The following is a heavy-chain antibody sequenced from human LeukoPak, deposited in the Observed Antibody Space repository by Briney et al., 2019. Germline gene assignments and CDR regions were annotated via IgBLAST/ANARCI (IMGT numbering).Heavy chain of an antibody. CDR1: GGSIRSYY. D-gene: IGHD2-15*01. CDR2: IYYSGST. J-gene: IGHJ4*02. Sequence: SEALSLTCTVSGGSIRSYYWSWIRQPPGKGLEWIGYIYYSGSTNYNPSLKSRVTISVDTSKNQFSLKLTSVTAADTAVYYCARDLALFAYCSGGSCSVDYWGQGTLVTVSS. CDR3: ARDLALFAYCSGGSCSVDY. V-gene: IGHV4-59*01.